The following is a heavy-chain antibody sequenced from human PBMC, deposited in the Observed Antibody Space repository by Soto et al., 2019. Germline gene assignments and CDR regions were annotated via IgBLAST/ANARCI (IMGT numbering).Heavy chain of an antibody. CDR3: AHSSLTLLRPHWFDP. CDR2: IYWDDDK. Sequence: QITLKESGPTLVKPTQTLTLTCTFSGFSLSTSGVGVGWIRHPPGKALQWLALIYWDDDKRSSPSLKSRLTITKDTSKNQVVLTMTNMDPVDTATYYCAHSSLTLLRPHWFDPWGQGTLVTVSS. V-gene: IGHV2-5*02. CDR1: GFSLSTSGVG. D-gene: IGHD3-16*01. J-gene: IGHJ5*02.